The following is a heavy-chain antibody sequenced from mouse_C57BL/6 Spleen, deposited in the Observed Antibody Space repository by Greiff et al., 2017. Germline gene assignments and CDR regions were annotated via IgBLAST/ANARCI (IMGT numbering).Heavy chain of an antibody. V-gene: IGHV1-64*01. D-gene: IGHD3-2*02. CDR1: GYTFTSYW. CDR2: IHPNSGST. Sequence: QVQLQQPGAELVKPGASVKLSCKASGYTFTSYWMHWVKQRPGQGLEWIGMIHPNSGSTNYNEKFKSKATLTVDKSSSTAYMQLSSLTSEDSAVYYCARSRLWRYFDVWGTGTTVTVSS. CDR3: ARSRLWRYFDV. J-gene: IGHJ1*03.